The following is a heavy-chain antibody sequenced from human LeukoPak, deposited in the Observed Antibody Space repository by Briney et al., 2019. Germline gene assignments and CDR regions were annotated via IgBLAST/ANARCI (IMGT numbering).Heavy chain of an antibody. J-gene: IGHJ4*02. CDR1: GFSFRSHG. CDR3: ARDRGSTEFDY. CDR2: INSDGSRT. D-gene: IGHD1-26*01. V-gene: IGHV3-74*01. Sequence: GGSLRLSCAASGFSFRSHGMNWVRQAPGKGLVWVSRINSDGSRTSYADSVKGRFTISRDNAKNTLYLQMNSLRAEDTAVYYCARDRGSTEFDYWGQGTLVTVSS.